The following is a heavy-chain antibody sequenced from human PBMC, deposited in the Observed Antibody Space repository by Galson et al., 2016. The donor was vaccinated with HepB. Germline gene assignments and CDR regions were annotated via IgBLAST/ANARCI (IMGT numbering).Heavy chain of an antibody. V-gene: IGHV3-73*01. Sequence: SLRLSCAGSRVIFSGSVMHWVRQASGKGLEGVGRIRSKTHSSATAYAPSVEGRFTISRDDSKNTTYLLMNSLKTEDTAVYYCSSRDFTHYGVDYWGLGTLVIVSS. D-gene: IGHD3-16*01. J-gene: IGHJ4*02. CDR1: RVIFSGSV. CDR2: IRSKTHSSAT. CDR3: SSRDFTHYGVDY.